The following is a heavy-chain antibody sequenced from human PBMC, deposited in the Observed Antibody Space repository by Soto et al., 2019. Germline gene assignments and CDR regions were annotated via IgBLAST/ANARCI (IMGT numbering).Heavy chain of an antibody. D-gene: IGHD3-22*01. Sequence: GASVKVSCKASGYTFTSNDINWARQATGQGLEWMGWINAGNGNTKYSQKFQGRVTITRDTSASTAYMELSSLRSEDTAVYYCARGSGYYYWDDYWGQGTLVTVSS. CDR3: ARGSGYYYWDDY. V-gene: IGHV1-3*01. J-gene: IGHJ4*02. CDR1: GYTFTSND. CDR2: INAGNGNT.